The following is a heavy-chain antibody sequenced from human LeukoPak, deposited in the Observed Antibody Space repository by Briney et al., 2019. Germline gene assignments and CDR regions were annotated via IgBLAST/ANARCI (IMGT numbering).Heavy chain of an antibody. CDR1: GFTFSDYY. J-gene: IGHJ6*03. Sequence: GSLRLSCAASGFTFSDYYMSWIRQASGKGLEWIGYIYYSGSTNYNPSLKSRVTISVDTSKNQFSLKLSSVTAADTAVYYCARVWGCSSTSCRLHYYYYMDVWGKGTTVTVSS. V-gene: IGHV4-59*01. D-gene: IGHD2-2*01. CDR2: IYYSGST. CDR3: ARVWGCSSTSCRLHYYYYMDV.